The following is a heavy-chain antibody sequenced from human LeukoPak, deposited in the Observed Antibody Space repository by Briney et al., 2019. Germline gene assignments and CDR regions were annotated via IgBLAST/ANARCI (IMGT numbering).Heavy chain of an antibody. CDR1: GYSFTAYG. V-gene: IGHV1-18*01. CDR3: PRSYDLTTFSNKGSDY. CDR2: INSYNGNT. J-gene: IGHJ4*02. Sequence: ASVKVSCKASGYSFTAYGISWVRQAPGQGLEWVGWINSYNGNTNYAQRFLGRVTMTTETSTSTAYMELTSLRSDDTAVYFCPRSYDLTTFSNKGSDYWGQGTLVTVSS. D-gene: IGHD3-3*01.